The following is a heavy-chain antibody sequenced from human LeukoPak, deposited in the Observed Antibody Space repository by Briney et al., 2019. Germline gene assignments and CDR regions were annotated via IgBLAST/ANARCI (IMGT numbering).Heavy chain of an antibody. D-gene: IGHD3-3*02. CDR3: ARGSRICGVVVRRASWFDP. CDR1: GGSFIGYY. Sequence: PSETLSLTCAVYGGSFIGYYWSWIRQPPGKGLEWIGEINHSGSTNYNPSLKSRVTISVDTSKNQFSLKLSSVTAADTAVYYSARGSRICGVVVRRASWFDPWGQGTLVTVSS. CDR2: INHSGST. V-gene: IGHV4-34*01. J-gene: IGHJ5*02.